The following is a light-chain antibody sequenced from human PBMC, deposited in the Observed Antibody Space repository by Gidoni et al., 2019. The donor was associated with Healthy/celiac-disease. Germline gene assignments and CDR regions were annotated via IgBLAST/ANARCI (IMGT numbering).Light chain of an antibody. CDR2: DAS. J-gene: IGKJ2*01. CDR3: QQRSNWPPMYT. V-gene: IGKV3-11*01. CDR1: PSVSSY. Sequence: EIVLTQSPSTLSLSPGESATLSCRACPSVSSYLAWYQQKPGQAPRLLIYDASNRATGIPARFSGSGSGTDFTLTISSLEPEDFAVYYCQQRSNWPPMYTFGQGTKLEIK.